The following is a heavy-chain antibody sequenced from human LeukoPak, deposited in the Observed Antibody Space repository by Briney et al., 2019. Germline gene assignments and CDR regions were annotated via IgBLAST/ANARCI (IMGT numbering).Heavy chain of an antibody. D-gene: IGHD1-7*01. CDR3: ASLSRYNWNYALGY. V-gene: IGHV1-2*06. CDR2: INPNSGGT. Sequence: ASVKVSCETSGYTFINYGISWVRQAPGQGLEWMGRINPNSGGTNYAQKFQGRVTMTRDTSISTAYMELSRLRSDDTAVYYCASLSRYNWNYALGYWGQGTLVTVSS. J-gene: IGHJ4*02. CDR1: GYTFINYG.